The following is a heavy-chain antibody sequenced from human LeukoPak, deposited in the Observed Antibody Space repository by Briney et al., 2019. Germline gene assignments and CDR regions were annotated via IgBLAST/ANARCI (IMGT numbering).Heavy chain of an antibody. CDR3: AKRQSAVEGYSSSWHDDAFDI. Sequence: GGSLRLSCAASGFTFSYYAMHWVRQAPGKGLEWVAVMSYDGNNKYYADSVKGRFTISRDNSKNTLYLQMNSLRAEDTAVYYCAKRQSAVEGYSSSWHDDAFDIWGQGTMVTVSS. D-gene: IGHD6-13*01. J-gene: IGHJ3*02. V-gene: IGHV3-30*04. CDR1: GFTFSYYA. CDR2: MSYDGNNK.